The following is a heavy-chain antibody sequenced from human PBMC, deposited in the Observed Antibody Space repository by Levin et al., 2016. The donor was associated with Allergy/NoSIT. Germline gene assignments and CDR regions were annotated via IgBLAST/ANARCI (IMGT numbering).Heavy chain of an antibody. V-gene: IGHV3-64*01. CDR3: ARGRATFSSMVDY. J-gene: IGHJ4*02. CDR2: ISSNGGST. D-gene: IGHD2/OR15-2a*01. Sequence: VRQAPGKGLEYVSAISSNGGSTYYANSVKGRFTISRDNSKNTLYLQMGSLRAEDMAVYYCARGRATFSSMVDYWGQGTLVTVSS.